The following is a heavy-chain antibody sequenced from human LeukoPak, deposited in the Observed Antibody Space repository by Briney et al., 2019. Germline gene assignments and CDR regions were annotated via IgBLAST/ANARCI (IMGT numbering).Heavy chain of an antibody. CDR1: GFTFSSYG. D-gene: IGHD2-2*01. CDR2: IRYDGSNK. CDR3: AKDPRGDCSSTSCFP. J-gene: IGHJ5*02. V-gene: IGHV3-30*02. Sequence: GGSLRLSCAASGFTFSSYGMHWVRQAPGKGLEWVAFIRYDGSNKYYADSVKGRFTISRDNSKNTLYLQMNSLRAEDTAVYYCAKDPRGDCSSTSCFPWGQGTLVTVSS.